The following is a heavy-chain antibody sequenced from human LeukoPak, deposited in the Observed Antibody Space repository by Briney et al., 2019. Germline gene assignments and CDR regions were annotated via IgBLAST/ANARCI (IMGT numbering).Heavy chain of an antibody. Sequence: GGSLRLSCAASGFTFSSYAMSWVRQAPGKGLEWVSAISGSGGSTYYADSVRGRFTISRDNSKNTLYLQMNSLRAEDTAVYYCAKGLHYYYYYGMDVWGQGTTVTVSS. J-gene: IGHJ6*02. D-gene: IGHD4-11*01. CDR2: ISGSGGST. V-gene: IGHV3-23*01. CDR3: AKGLHYYYYYGMDV. CDR1: GFTFSSYA.